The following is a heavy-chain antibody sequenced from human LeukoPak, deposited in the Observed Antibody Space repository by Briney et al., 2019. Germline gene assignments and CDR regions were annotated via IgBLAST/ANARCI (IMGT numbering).Heavy chain of an antibody. J-gene: IGHJ6*02. CDR2: ISVSGGNT. D-gene: IGHD3-3*01. CDR1: GFTFSSYA. Sequence: GALRLSCAASGFTFSSYAMSWVRQAPGKGLEWVSTISVSGGNTYYADSVKGRFTISRDNSKNTLYLQMNSLRAEDTAVYYCAKGPAPTYYDFWSGYYTGANYYYGMDVWGQGTTVTVSS. CDR3: AKGPAPTYYDFWSGYYTGANYYYGMDV. V-gene: IGHV3-23*01.